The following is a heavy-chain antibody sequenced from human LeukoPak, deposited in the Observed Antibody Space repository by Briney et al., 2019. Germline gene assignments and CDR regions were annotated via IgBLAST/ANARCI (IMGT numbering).Heavy chain of an antibody. CDR1: GFTFRSYV. Sequence: GGSLRHSCAASGFTFRSYVSTWVRQVPGKGLEWVASISVSGGSTFYADPVKGRFTISRDNAKNTLYLQMNNLSAEDTAIYYCAKEVAIGITMVRGVVDYWGQGTLVTVSS. D-gene: IGHD3-10*01. CDR3: AKEVAIGITMVRGVVDY. V-gene: IGHV3-23*01. CDR2: ISVSGGST. J-gene: IGHJ4*02.